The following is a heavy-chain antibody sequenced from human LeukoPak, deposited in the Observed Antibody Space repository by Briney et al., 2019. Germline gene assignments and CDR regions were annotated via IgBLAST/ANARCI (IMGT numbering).Heavy chain of an antibody. D-gene: IGHD3-22*01. Sequence: GASVKVSSKASGYTFTSYGISLVRQAPGQGLEWMGWISAYNGNTNYAQKFQGRVTMTTDTSTSTAYMELRSLRSDDTAVYYCARDLTHRRNYDNSGYQIVPAFWGQGTLVTVSS. V-gene: IGHV1-18*01. J-gene: IGHJ4*02. CDR1: GYTFTSYG. CDR3: ARDLTHRRNYDNSGYQIVPAF. CDR2: ISAYNGNT.